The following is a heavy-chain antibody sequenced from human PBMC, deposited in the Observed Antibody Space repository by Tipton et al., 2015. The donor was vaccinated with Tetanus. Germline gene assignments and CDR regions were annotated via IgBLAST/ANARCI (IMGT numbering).Heavy chain of an antibody. J-gene: IGHJ3*01. V-gene: IGHV4-34*08. Sequence: TLSLTCAASGFTFSSYSMNWVRQAPGKGLEWIGSLTYSGRTYYSPSLKSRVTMSVDTSKKDFSMRLGSVTAADTAIYYCARGGRDAYNNPLGAFDVWGRGTTVTVSS. D-gene: IGHD5-24*01. CDR3: ARGGRDAYNNPLGAFDV. CDR1: GFTFSSYS. CDR2: LTYSGRT.